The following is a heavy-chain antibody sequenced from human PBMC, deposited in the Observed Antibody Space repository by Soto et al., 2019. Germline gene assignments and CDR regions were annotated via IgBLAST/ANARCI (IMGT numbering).Heavy chain of an antibody. CDR2: ISSSSSTI. V-gene: IGHV3-48*02. CDR3: ARGLYYYDSSGYWGY. J-gene: IGHJ4*02. D-gene: IGHD3-22*01. Sequence: GGSVRLSCAASGFTFSSYSMNWVRQAPGKGLEWVSYISSSSSTIYYADSVKGRFTISRDNAKNSLYLQMNSLRDEDTAVYYCARGLYYYDSSGYWGYWGQGTLVTVSS. CDR1: GFTFSSYS.